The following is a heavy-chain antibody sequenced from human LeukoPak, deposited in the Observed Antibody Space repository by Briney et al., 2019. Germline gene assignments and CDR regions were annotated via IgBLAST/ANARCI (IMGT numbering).Heavy chain of an antibody. CDR2: IRYGGSNK. Sequence: GGSLRLSCAASGFTFSSYAMHWVRQAPGRGLEWVAFIRYGGSNKYYADSVKGRFTISRDNSKNTLYLQMNSLRAEDTAVYYCARWAFTAMSPYYFDYWGQGTLVTVSS. D-gene: IGHD5-18*01. CDR1: GFTFSSYA. CDR3: ARWAFTAMSPYYFDY. J-gene: IGHJ4*02. V-gene: IGHV3-30*14.